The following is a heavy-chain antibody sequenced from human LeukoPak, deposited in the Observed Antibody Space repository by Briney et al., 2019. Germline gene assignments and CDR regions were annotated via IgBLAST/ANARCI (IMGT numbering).Heavy chain of an antibody. Sequence: PSETLSLTCTVSGGSISSGSYYWSWIRQPAGKGLEWIGCIYTSGSTNYNPSLKSRVTISVDTSKNQFSLKLSSVTAADTAVYYCARELTTYYDFPYYFDYWGQGTLVTVSS. J-gene: IGHJ4*02. CDR2: IYTSGST. CDR1: GGSISSGSYY. V-gene: IGHV4-61*02. CDR3: ARELTTYYDFPYYFDY. D-gene: IGHD3-3*01.